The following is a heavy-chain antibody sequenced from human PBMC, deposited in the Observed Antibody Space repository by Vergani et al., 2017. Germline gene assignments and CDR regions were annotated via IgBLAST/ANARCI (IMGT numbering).Heavy chain of an antibody. D-gene: IGHD2-15*01. CDR1: GFSLTTRCVA. J-gene: IGHJ4*02. CDR3: THRPDCSVGNCYDDY. CDR2: VFWADDK. V-gene: IGHV2-5*02. Sequence: QITLKESGPTLVNPTQTLTLTCTFSGFSLTTRCVAVAWIRQPPGKALEWLAIVFWADDKRYSPSLRNRVTITRDTSRNQVVLTMTNIDPVDTATYYCTHRPDCSVGNCYDDYWGQGTLVTVSS.